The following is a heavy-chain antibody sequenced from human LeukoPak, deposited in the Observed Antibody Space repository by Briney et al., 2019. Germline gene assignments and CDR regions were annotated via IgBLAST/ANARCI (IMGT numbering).Heavy chain of an antibody. CDR2: INSNGGNT. Sequence: GGSLRLSCAASGFSFSTYPMHWVRRAPGKGLEFVSSINSNGGNTYYANSVKGRFTISRDNSKNTLYLLMGSLRAEDMAIYYCAREVYGMDVWGRGTTVTVSS. V-gene: IGHV3-64*01. CDR3: AREVYGMDV. CDR1: GFSFSTYP. J-gene: IGHJ6*02.